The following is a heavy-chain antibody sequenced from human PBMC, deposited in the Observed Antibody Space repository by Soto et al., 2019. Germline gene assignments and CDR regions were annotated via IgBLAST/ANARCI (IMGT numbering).Heavy chain of an antibody. V-gene: IGHV4-39*07. Sequence: PSETLCLTCTVSGVSISRGAYYWTWVRQHPGKELEWIGDISHSGSDNYNPSLKSRVTISVDKSKNQFSLKLSSVTAADTAVYYCARAYGGGAGYWGQGTLVTVSS. D-gene: IGHD4-17*01. CDR2: ISHSGSD. CDR3: ARAYGGGAGY. J-gene: IGHJ4*02. CDR1: GVSISRGAYY.